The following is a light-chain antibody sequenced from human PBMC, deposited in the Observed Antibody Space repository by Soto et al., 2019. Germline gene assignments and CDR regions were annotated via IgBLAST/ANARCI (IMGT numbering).Light chain of an antibody. CDR1: QSVSSY. CDR2: GAS. V-gene: IGKV3-15*01. Sequence: EMVLTQSPATLSLSPVERAAVSFMASQSVSSYLAWYQHKLGQPPRLLIYGASTRATGIPARFSGSGSGTEFTLIISSLQSEDSAVYYCQQYNSWLWTFGQGTKVDIK. J-gene: IGKJ1*01. CDR3: QQYNSWLWT.